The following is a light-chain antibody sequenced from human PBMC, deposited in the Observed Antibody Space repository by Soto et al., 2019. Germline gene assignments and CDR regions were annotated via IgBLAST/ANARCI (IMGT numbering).Light chain of an antibody. CDR2: DVS. CDR3: SSYTSSSTVV. Sequence: QSALTQPASVSGSPGQSITISCTGTSSDVGGYNYVSWYQQHPGNAPKLMIYDVSNRPSRVSNRFSGSKSGNTASLTISGLQAEDEADYHCSSYTSSSTVVFGGGTKLTVL. V-gene: IGLV2-14*01. J-gene: IGLJ2*01. CDR1: SSDVGGYNY.